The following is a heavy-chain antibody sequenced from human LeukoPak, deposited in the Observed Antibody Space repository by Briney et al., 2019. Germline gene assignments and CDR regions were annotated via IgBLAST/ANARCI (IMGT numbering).Heavy chain of an antibody. CDR1: GGSISSSSYY. CDR2: MYSSGST. CDR3: ARSGSGYLRYYFDS. Sequence: PSETLSLTCTVSGGSISSSSYYWGWIRQPPGKGLEWIGSMYSSGSTCYNPSLKSRVTISVDTSKNQFSLKLSSVTAADTAVYYCARSGSGYLRYYFDSWGQGTLVTVSS. V-gene: IGHV4-39*07. J-gene: IGHJ4*02. D-gene: IGHD5-12*01.